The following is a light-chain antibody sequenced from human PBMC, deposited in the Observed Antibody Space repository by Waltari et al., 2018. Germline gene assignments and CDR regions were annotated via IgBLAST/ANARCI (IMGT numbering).Light chain of an antibody. CDR3: QQYNNWPPWT. Sequence: EIVLTQSPGTLSLSPGERATLSCRANQRISNIYLAWYQQKSGQAPGLLIYGASYRATGIPDGFSGSGSGTDFTLTISSLQSEDFAIYYCQQYNNWPPWTFGQGTKVEIK. V-gene: IGKV3D-15*01. CDR1: QRISNIY. CDR2: GAS. J-gene: IGKJ1*01.